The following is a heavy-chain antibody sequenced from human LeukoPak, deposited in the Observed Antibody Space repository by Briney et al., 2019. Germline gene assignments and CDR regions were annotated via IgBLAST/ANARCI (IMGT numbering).Heavy chain of an antibody. Sequence: SETLSLTCTVSGGSISSYYWSWIRQPPGKGLEWIGYIYYSGSTNYNPSLKSRVTISVDTSKNQFSLKLSSVTAADTAVYYCASYSNYGSGYWGQGTLVTVSS. CDR3: ASYSNYGSGY. D-gene: IGHD4-4*01. CDR2: IYYSGST. CDR1: GGSISSYY. J-gene: IGHJ4*02. V-gene: IGHV4-59*08.